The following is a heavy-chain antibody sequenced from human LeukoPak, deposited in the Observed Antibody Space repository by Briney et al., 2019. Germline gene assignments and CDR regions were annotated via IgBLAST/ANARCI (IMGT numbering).Heavy chain of an antibody. D-gene: IGHD3-10*01. CDR3: ARGADHYGSGSYYHPFDI. J-gene: IGHJ3*02. CDR1: GFTFSSYW. V-gene: IGHV3-74*01. Sequence: SGGALRLSCAASGFTFSSYWMHWVRQAPGKGLVWVSRINIDGSYTGYADSVKGRFTISRDNAKNTVYLQMNSLRAEDTAVYFCARGADHYGSGSYYHPFDIWGQGTKVTVSS. CDR2: INIDGSYT.